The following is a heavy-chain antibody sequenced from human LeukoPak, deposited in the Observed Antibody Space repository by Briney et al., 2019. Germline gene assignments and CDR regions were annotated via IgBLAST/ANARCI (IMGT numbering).Heavy chain of an antibody. CDR1: GFTFSSYS. J-gene: IGHJ6*03. CDR2: ISSSSSYI. D-gene: IGHD1-1*01. V-gene: IGHV3-21*01. CDR3: ARAGYGFYYYYMDV. Sequence: PGGSLRLSCAASGFTFSSYSMNWVRQAPGKGLEWVSSISSSSSYIYYADSVKGRLTISRDNAKNSLYLQMNSLRAEDTAVYYCARAGYGFYYYYMDVWGKGTTVTVSS.